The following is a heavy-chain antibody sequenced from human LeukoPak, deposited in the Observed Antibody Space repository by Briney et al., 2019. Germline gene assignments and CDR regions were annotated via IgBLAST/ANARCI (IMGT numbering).Heavy chain of an antibody. D-gene: IGHD4-11*01. V-gene: IGHV3-11*06. CDR2: INTSRSDI. Sequence: GGSLTLSCVASGLTFSAYYMSWIRQAPGKGLEWVSYINTSRSDINYADSVKGRLTISRDNAKNSLYLQMSSLRAEETAVYYCVRLMGGVTTYDFWGQGTLVTV. CDR3: VRLMGGVTTYDF. J-gene: IGHJ4*02. CDR1: GLTFSAYY.